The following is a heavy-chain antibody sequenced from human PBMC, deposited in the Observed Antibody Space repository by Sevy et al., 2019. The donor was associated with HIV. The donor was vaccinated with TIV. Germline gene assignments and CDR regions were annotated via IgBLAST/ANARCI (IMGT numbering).Heavy chain of an antibody. CDR2: IYTSGSP. CDR3: ARAPYYYDSSGYLSALVDV. J-gene: IGHJ6*02. D-gene: IGHD3-22*01. V-gene: IGHV4-4*07. Sequence: SETLSLTCTVSGGSISGSFYWSWVRQSAGKGLEWIGRIYTSGSPNYNPSLKSRVTMSVDTSKNQFSLSLTSVTAADTAVYYCARAPYYYDSSGYLSALVDVWGQGTTVTVSS. CDR1: GGSISGSFY.